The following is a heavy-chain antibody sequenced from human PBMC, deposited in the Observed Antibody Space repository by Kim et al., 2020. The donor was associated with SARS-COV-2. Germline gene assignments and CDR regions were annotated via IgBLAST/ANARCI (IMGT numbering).Heavy chain of an antibody. J-gene: IGHJ6*02. CDR2: IKSKTDGGTT. CDR1: GFTFSNAW. CDR3: TTGMVVTPPLRSYAGMDV. Sequence: GGSLRLSCAASGFTFSNAWMSWVRQAPGKGLEWVGRIKSKTDGGTTDYAAPVKGRFTISRDDSKNTLYLQMNSLKTEDTAVYYCTTGMVVTPPLRSYAGMDVWGQGTTVTVSS. D-gene: IGHD2-21*02. V-gene: IGHV3-15*01.